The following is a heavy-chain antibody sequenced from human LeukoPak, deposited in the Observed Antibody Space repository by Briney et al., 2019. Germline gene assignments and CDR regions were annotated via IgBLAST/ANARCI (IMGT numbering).Heavy chain of an antibody. D-gene: IGHD3-22*01. V-gene: IGHV4-34*01. CDR1: GGSFSGYY. Sequence: SETLSLTCAVYGGSFSGYYWSWIRQPPGKGLEWIGEVNHSASTNYNPSLKSRVTISVDTSKNQFSPKLSSVTAADTAVYYCARGLYYYDSSGYYFDAFDIWGQGTMVTVSS. CDR3: ARGLYYYDSSGYYFDAFDI. J-gene: IGHJ3*02. CDR2: VNHSAST.